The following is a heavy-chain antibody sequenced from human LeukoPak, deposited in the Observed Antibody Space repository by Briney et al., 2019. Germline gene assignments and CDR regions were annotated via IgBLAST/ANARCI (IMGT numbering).Heavy chain of an antibody. CDR1: GGSISSGGYY. Sequence: SETLSLTCTVSGGSISSGGYYWSWIRQHPGKGLEWIGYIFYSGSTNYNPSLKSRITISGDTSKNQFSLKLTSVTAADTAVYYCARVNALQFWSKHKYYFDYWGQGTLVTVSS. CDR3: ARVNALQFWSKHKYYFDY. J-gene: IGHJ4*02. D-gene: IGHD5-18*01. CDR2: IFYSGST. V-gene: IGHV4-31*03.